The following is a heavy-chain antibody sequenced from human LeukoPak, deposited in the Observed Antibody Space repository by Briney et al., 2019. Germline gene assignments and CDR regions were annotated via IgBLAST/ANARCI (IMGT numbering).Heavy chain of an antibody. Sequence: GGSLRLSCAVSGITLSNYGMSWVRQAPGKGLEWVAGISDSGGSTKYADSVKGRFTISRDNPKNTLYLQMNSLRAEDTAVYYCASPTAAGIDYWGQGTLVTVSS. V-gene: IGHV3-23*01. J-gene: IGHJ4*02. CDR2: ISDSGGST. CDR3: ASPTAAGIDY. D-gene: IGHD6-13*01. CDR1: GITLSNYG.